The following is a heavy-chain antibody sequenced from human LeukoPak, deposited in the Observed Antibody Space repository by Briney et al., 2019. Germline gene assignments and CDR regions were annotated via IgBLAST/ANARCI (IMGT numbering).Heavy chain of an antibody. V-gene: IGHV4-30-2*01. J-gene: IGHJ5*02. CDR2: IYHSGST. CDR3: ARSLLAFGGVIDWFDP. D-gene: IGHD3-3*01. CDR1: GGSISSGGYY. Sequence: SETLSLTCTVSGGSISSGGYYWSWIRQPPGKGLGWIGYIYHSGSTYYNPSLKSRVTISVDRSNNQFSLKLSSVTAADTAVYYSARSLLAFGGVIDWFDPWGQGTLVTVSS.